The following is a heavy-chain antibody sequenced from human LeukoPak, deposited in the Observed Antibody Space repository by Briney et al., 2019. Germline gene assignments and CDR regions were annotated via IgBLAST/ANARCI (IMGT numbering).Heavy chain of an antibody. CDR2: IFPILGIA. V-gene: IGHV1-69*04. CDR3: ARDSLTYYDSSGYPRY. D-gene: IGHD3-22*01. J-gene: IGHJ4*02. Sequence: SVKVSCKASGYTFTVYYMHGVPATPGQGREWVCRIFPILGIANYAQKFQGRVTITADTSTSTAYMELSSLRSEDTAVYYCARDSLTYYDSSGYPRYWGQGTLVTVSS. CDR1: GYTFTVYY.